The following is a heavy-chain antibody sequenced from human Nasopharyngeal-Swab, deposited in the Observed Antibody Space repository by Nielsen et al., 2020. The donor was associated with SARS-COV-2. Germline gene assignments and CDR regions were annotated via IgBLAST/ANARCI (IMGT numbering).Heavy chain of an antibody. J-gene: IGHJ4*02. CDR1: RGTFSSYA. CDR2: IIPIFGTA. V-gene: IGHV1-69*06. D-gene: IGHD5-12*01. CDR3: ASHMGGYSGYVGDDY. Sequence: SVKVSCKASRGTFSSYAISWVRQAPGQGLEWMGGIIPIFGTANYAQKFQGRVTITADKSTSTAYMELSSLRSEDTAVYYCASHMGGYSGYVGDDYWGQGTLVTVSS.